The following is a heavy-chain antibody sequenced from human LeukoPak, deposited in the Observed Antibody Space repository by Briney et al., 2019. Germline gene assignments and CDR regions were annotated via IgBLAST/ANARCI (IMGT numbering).Heavy chain of an antibody. Sequence: SETLSLTCTVSGGSISSYYWSWIRQPPGKGLEWIGYIYYSGTTNYNPSLKSRVTISVDTSKDQFSLKLSSVTAADTAVYYCARGVYIAAAQYAYWGQGTLVTVSS. CDR1: GGSISSYY. CDR2: IYYSGTT. CDR3: ARGVYIAAAQYAY. J-gene: IGHJ4*02. D-gene: IGHD6-13*01. V-gene: IGHV4-59*01.